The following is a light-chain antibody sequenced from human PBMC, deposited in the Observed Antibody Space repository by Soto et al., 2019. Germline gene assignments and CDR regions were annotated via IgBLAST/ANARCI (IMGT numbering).Light chain of an antibody. CDR3: AAWDDSMNGYV. V-gene: IGLV1-44*01. J-gene: IGLJ1*01. CDR2: SNN. CDR1: SSNIVSNT. Sequence: QSVLPHPPSASRTPGHRFTISFSGSSSNIVSNTVNWYQQLPVTAPKLLIYSNNKRPSGVPDRFSGSKSGTSSSLDISGLKSEDEADYYCAAWDDSMNGYVFATGTKVPVL.